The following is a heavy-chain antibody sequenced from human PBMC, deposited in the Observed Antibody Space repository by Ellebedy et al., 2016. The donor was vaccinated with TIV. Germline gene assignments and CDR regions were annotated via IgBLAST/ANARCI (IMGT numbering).Heavy chain of an antibody. CDR3: VRDWERSLINP. V-gene: IGHV3-7*01. CDR1: GFSFSSYW. CDR2: INQDGSET. J-gene: IGHJ5*02. Sequence: GGSLRLXCEASGFSFSSYWMTWVRQSPGQGLGWVGHINQDGSETYYMDSVKGRFTVSRDNTKNSLFLQMNSLRAEDTAVYYCVRDWERSLINPWGQGTLVTVSS. D-gene: IGHD1-1*01.